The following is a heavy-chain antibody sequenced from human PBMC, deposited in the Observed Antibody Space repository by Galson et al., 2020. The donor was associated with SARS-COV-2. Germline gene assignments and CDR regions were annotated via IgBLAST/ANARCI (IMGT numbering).Heavy chain of an antibody. CDR1: GGSMNSGSYY. D-gene: IGHD3-9*01. V-gene: IGHV4-61*02. CDR2: IYTSGST. CDR3: ARDRALIRNPYDILTGYYNDYYYYYGMDV. J-gene: IGHJ6*02. Sequence: SETLSLTCTVSGGSMNSGSYYWNWIRQPAGKGLEWIGRIYTSGSTNYNPSLKSRVTMSVDTSKNQFSLKLSSVTAADTAVYYCARDRALIRNPYDILTGYYNDYYYYYGMDVWGQGTTVTVSS.